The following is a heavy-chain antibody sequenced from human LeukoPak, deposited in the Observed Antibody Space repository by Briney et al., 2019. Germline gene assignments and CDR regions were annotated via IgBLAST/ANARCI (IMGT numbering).Heavy chain of an antibody. V-gene: IGHV3-23*01. D-gene: IGHD3-9*01. Sequence: GGPLRLSCAASGFTFSSYAMSWVRQAPGKGLEWVSAISGSGGSTYYADSVKGRFTISRDNSKNTLYLQMDSLRAEDTAVYYCADGLSPFDYWGQGTLVTVSS. CDR3: ADGLSPFDY. CDR1: GFTFSSYA. CDR2: ISGSGGST. J-gene: IGHJ4*02.